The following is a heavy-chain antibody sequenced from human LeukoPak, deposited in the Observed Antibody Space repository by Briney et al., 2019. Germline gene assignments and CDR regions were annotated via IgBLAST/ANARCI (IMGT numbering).Heavy chain of an antibody. Sequence: GGSLRLSCAASGLHFSGTAMSWVRQAPGKGLEWVSAISHDGMNAYYADSVKGRFTISRDNSKKTVSLEMSSLTAADTAVYYCARVSGYSSVAFFDYWGQGTLVTVSS. J-gene: IGHJ4*02. V-gene: IGHV3-23*01. CDR2: ISHDGMNA. D-gene: IGHD6-19*01. CDR1: GLHFSGTA. CDR3: ARVSGYSSVAFFDY.